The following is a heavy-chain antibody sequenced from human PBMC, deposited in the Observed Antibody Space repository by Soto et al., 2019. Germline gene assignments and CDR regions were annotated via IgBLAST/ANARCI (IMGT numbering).Heavy chain of an antibody. D-gene: IGHD6-19*01. CDR3: ARGEKVAVAGTCFSADFDY. J-gene: IGHJ4*02. CDR1: GGTFSSYA. V-gene: IGHV1-69*01. Sequence: QVQLVQSGAEVKKPGSSVKVSCKASGGTFSSYAISWVRQAPGQGLEWMGGIIPIFGTANYAQKFQGRVTITADESTSTAYMELSSLRSEDTAVYYCARGEKVAVAGTCFSADFDYWGQGTLVTVSS. CDR2: IIPIFGTA.